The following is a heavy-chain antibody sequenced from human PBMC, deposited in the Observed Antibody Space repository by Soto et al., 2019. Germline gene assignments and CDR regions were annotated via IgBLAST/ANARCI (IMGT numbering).Heavy chain of an antibody. CDR2: ISYDGSSK. J-gene: IGHJ4*02. CDR3: AKFRGAPRSSYYFHY. V-gene: IGHV3-30-3*02. CDR1: GFTFSSYG. Sequence: GGSLRLSCVASGFTFSSYGMQWVRQAPGKGLDWVAIISYDGSSKYYADSVKGRFTISRDNSKNTLYLQMNSLRAEDTAVYYCAKFRGAPRSSYYFHYWGQGPLVTVPQ. D-gene: IGHD2-21*01.